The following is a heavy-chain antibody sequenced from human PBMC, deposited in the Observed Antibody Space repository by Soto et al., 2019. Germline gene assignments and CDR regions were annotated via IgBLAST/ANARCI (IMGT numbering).Heavy chain of an antibody. D-gene: IGHD2-2*01. Sequence: GGSLRHSCAASGFTFSSYAMSWVRQAPGKGLEWVSAISGSGGSTYYADSVKGRFTISRDNSKNTLYLQMNSLRAEDTAVYYCAKGLTSGYCSSTSCSSSTYYYYMDVWGKGTTVTVSS. J-gene: IGHJ6*03. CDR3: AKGLTSGYCSSTSCSSSTYYYYMDV. CDR2: ISGSGGST. CDR1: GFTFSSYA. V-gene: IGHV3-23*01.